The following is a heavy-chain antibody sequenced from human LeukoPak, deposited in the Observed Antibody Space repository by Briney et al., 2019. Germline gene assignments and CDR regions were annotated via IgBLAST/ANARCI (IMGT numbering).Heavy chain of an antibody. CDR1: GFTFSSYA. D-gene: IGHD4-17*01. J-gene: IGHJ4*02. V-gene: IGHV3-30-3*01. CDR3: AATTVTWYFDY. Sequence: GGTLRLYCAASGFTFSSYAMHWVRQAPGKGLEGVAVISYDGSNKYYADSVKGRFTISRDNSKNTLYLQMNRLRAEDTAVYYCAATTVTWYFDYWGQGTLVTVSS. CDR2: ISYDGSNK.